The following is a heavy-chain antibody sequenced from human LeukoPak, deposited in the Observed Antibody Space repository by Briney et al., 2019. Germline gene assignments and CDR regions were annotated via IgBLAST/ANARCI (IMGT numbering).Heavy chain of an antibody. V-gene: IGHV4-59*08. J-gene: IGHJ4*02. CDR2: IYHRGST. CDR3: ARLDSGYGKYYFDY. Sequence: SETLSLTCTVSGGSVNSYYWSWIRQPPGKGLEWIGYIYHRGSTNYNSSLKSRVSISVETSKNQFYLKLTSVTAADTAVYYCARLDSGYGKYYFDYWGQGTLVTVSS. CDR1: GGSVNSYY. D-gene: IGHD5-12*01.